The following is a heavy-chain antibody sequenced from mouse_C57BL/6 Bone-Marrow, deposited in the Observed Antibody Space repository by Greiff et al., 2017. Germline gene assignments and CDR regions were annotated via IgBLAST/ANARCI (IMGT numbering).Heavy chain of an antibody. V-gene: IGHV1-5*01. CDR3: TRRGTGYYAMDY. CDR1: GYTFTSYW. D-gene: IGHD3-3*01. Sequence: VQLQQSGTVLARPGASVKMSCKTSGYTFTSYWMHWVKQRPGQGLEWIGAIYPGNSDTSYNQKFKGKAKLTAVTSASTACMELSSLTSEDSAVYYGTRRGTGYYAMDYWGQGTSVTVSS. J-gene: IGHJ4*01. CDR2: IYPGNSDT.